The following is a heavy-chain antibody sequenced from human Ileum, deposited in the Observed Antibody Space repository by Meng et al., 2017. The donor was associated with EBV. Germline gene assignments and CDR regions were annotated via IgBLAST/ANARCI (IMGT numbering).Heavy chain of an antibody. CDR3: ARRGYSSGWYAYDY. D-gene: IGHD6-19*01. CDR1: GGSIRSSDYY. V-gene: IGHV4-39*01. Sequence: HLQLKEYGPGVGKPWETLFLTFTVSGGSIRSSDYYWGWIRQPPGKGLEWIGSLYFSGSTYSNPSLESRVTISVDTSNNQFSLKLSSVTAADTAVYYCARRGYSSGWYAYDYWGQGTLVTVSS. J-gene: IGHJ4*02. CDR2: LYFSGST.